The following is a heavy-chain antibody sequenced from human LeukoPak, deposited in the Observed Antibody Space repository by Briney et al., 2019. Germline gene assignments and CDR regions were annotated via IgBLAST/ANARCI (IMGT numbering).Heavy chain of an antibody. V-gene: IGHV5-51*01. J-gene: IGHJ4*02. Sequence: GESLKISCKGSGYSFTSYWHGWVRQMPGKGPEWMVIINPGDSDTRYSPSFQGQVTISADKSISTAYLQWSSLKASDTAMYYCATFSGSPFWGQGTLVTVSS. CDR1: GYSFTSYW. CDR3: ATFSGSPF. CDR2: INPGDSDT.